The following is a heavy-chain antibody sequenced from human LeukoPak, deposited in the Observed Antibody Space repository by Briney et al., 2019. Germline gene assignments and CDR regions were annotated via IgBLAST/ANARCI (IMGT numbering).Heavy chain of an antibody. CDR3: ARGTTYNHDRSGRYGMDV. Sequence: GGSLRLSCAASGFTFSTFGMNWVRQAPGKGLEWVSSIGSSPGYMYYAGSVKGRFTISRDNAKNSLYLQMNSLRAEDTAMYYCARGTTYNHDRSGRYGMDVWGQGTTVTVSS. J-gene: IGHJ6*02. CDR2: IGSSPGYM. V-gene: IGHV3-21*01. CDR1: GFTFSTFG. D-gene: IGHD3-22*01.